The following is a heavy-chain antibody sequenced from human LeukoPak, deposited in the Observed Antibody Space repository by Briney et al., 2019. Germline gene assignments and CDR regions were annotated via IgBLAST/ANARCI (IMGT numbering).Heavy chain of an antibody. CDR2: INHSGST. CDR3: ASGGSTSSFDY. J-gene: IGHJ4*02. CDR1: GGSFSGYY. Sequence: SETLSLTCAVYGGSFSGYYWSWIRQPPGKGLEWIGEINHSGSTNYNPSLKSRVTISVDTSKNQFSLKLSSVTAADTAVYYCASGGSTSSFDYWGQGTLVTVSS. D-gene: IGHD5/OR15-5a*01. V-gene: IGHV4-34*01.